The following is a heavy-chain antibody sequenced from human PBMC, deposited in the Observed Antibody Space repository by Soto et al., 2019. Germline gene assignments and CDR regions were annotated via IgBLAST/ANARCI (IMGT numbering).Heavy chain of an antibody. V-gene: IGHV1-69*13. D-gene: IGHD6-25*01. CDR2: IIPILGTA. J-gene: IGHJ4*02. CDR3: ARGYAAATIGPLFDY. CDR1: GGTFSSYA. Sequence: GASVKVSCKASGGTFSSYAISWVRQAPGQGLEWMGGIIPILGTANYAQKFQGRVTITADESTSTAYMELSSLRSEDTAVYYCARGYAAATIGPLFDYWGQGTLVTVAS.